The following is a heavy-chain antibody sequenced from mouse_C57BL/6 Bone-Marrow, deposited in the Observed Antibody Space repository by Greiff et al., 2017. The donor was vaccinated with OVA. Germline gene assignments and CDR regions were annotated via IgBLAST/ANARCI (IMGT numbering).Heavy chain of an antibody. CDR1: GFTFSDYG. CDR2: ISSGSSTI. D-gene: IGHD2-4*01. CDR3: ATYYDYY. J-gene: IGHJ2*01. Sequence: EVMLVESGGGLVKPGGSLKLSCAASGFTFSDYGMHWVRQAPEKGLEWVAYISSGSSTIYYADKVKGRFTISRDNAKNTLFLQMTSLRSEDTAMYYCATYYDYYWGQGTTLTVSS. V-gene: IGHV5-17*01.